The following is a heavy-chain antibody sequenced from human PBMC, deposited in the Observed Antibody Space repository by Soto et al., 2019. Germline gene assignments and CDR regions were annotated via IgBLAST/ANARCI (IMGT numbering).Heavy chain of an antibody. Sequence: QIHLVQSGAEERKPGDSVKLSCKTSGYTFTHYVLHWVRQAPGQSLEWMGRINGGNGDTQYSQKFQGRVTLTRDTSTRAGYMEPSSLRSEDTAVYYCASTFYGDYGCWGQGTLVTVSS. V-gene: IGHV1-3*05. CDR2: INGGNGDT. D-gene: IGHD2-21*01. J-gene: IGHJ1*01. CDR1: GYTFTHYV. CDR3: ASTFYGDYGC.